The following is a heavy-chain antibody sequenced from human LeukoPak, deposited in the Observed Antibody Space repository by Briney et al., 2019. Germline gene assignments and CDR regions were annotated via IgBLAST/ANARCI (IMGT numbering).Heavy chain of an antibody. D-gene: IGHD6-19*01. Sequence: GGSLRLSCAASGFTFSSYWMHWVRQAPGKGLVWVSRINSDGSSTSYADSVKGRVIISRDNSKNTLYLQMNSLRAEDTAVYYCARARSGWYLGQFDYWGQGTLVTVSS. CDR3: ARARSGWYLGQFDY. CDR1: GFTFSSYW. CDR2: INSDGSST. V-gene: IGHV3-74*01. J-gene: IGHJ4*02.